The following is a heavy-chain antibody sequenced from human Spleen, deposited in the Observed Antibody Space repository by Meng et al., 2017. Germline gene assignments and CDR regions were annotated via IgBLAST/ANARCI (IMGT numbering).Heavy chain of an antibody. CDR3: ARYYYDTSGSVTDAFDI. Sequence: ASVKVSCKASGYTFTVYYVVWVRQAPVQGLEWMGRINPNSGGTNYAQKFQGRVTLTSDTPISTAYMELSSLRSDDTAMYYCARYYYDTSGSVTDAFDIWGQGTMVTVSS. J-gene: IGHJ3*02. D-gene: IGHD3-22*01. CDR2: INPNSGGT. V-gene: IGHV1-2*06. CDR1: GYTFTVYY.